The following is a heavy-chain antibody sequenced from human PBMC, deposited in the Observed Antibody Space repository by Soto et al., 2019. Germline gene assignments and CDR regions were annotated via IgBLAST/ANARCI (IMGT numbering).Heavy chain of an antibody. CDR1: GGTFSSYA. J-gene: IGHJ6*02. D-gene: IGHD3-16*01. V-gene: IGHV1-69*06. Sequence: QVQLVQSGAEVKKPGSSVKVSCKASGGTFSSYAISWVRQAHGQGLEWMGGIIPIFGTANYAQKFQGRVTITADKSTSTAYMELSSLRSEDTAVYYCARVYAGAGGGYYYYGMDVWGQGTTVTVSS. CDR2: IIPIFGTA. CDR3: ARVYAGAGGGYYYYGMDV.